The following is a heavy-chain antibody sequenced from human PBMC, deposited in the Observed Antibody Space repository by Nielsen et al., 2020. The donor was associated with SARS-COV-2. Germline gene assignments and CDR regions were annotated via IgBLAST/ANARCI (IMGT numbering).Heavy chain of an antibody. CDR1: GYTFTGYG. J-gene: IGHJ4*02. CDR3: ARASPNLRIAVASPDY. V-gene: IGHV1-18*01. CDR2: ISTWNGNT. Sequence: ASVKVSCKASGYTFTGYGITWVRQAPGQGLEWMGWISTWNGNTNYARKFQGRATMTTDTSTSTAYMELRSLKSDDTAVYYCARASPNLRIAVASPDYWGQGTLVTVSS. D-gene: IGHD6-19*01.